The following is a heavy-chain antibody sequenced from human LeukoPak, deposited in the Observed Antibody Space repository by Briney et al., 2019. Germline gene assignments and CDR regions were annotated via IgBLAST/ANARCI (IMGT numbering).Heavy chain of an antibody. CDR3: ARRGGHGGSFDY. J-gene: IGHJ4*02. V-gene: IGHV4-59*08. CDR1: GGSISSYY. CDR2: IYYSGSGST. Sequence: SETLSLTCTVSGGSISSYYWSWIRQPPGKGLEWIGYIYYSGSGSTNYNPTLKSRVSISVDTSKNHFSLKLSSVTAADTAVYYCARRGGHGGSFDYWGQGTLVTVSS. D-gene: IGHD4-23*01.